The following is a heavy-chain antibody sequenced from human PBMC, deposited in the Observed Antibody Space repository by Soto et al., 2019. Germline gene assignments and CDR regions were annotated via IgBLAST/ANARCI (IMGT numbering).Heavy chain of an antibody. J-gene: IGHJ6*02. Sequence: SGGSLRLSCAASGFTFDDYTMHWVRQAPGKGLEWVSLISWDGGSTYYADSVKGRFTISRDNSKNSLYLQMNSLRTEDTALYYCAKDNSSSYYYYYYGMDVWGQGTTVTVSS. D-gene: IGHD6-13*01. CDR2: ISWDGGST. CDR3: AKDNSSSYYYYYYGMDV. V-gene: IGHV3-43*01. CDR1: GFTFDDYT.